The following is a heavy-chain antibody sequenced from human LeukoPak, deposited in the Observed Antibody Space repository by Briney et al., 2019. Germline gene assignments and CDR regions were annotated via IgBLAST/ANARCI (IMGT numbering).Heavy chain of an antibody. CDR3: AKEYADSSGYYYGFDY. CDR1: GFTFSSYG. J-gene: IGHJ4*02. V-gene: IGHV3-30*18. Sequence: PGGSLRLSCAASGFTFSSYGMHWVHQAPGKGLEWVAVISYDGSNKYYADSVKGRFTISRDNSKNTLYLQMNSLRAEDTAVYYCAKEYADSSGYYYGFDYWGQGTLVTVSS. CDR2: ISYDGSNK. D-gene: IGHD3-22*01.